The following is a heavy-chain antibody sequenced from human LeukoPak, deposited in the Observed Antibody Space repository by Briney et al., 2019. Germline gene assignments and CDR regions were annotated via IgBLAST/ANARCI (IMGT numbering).Heavy chain of an antibody. CDR3: ARDDYREYNWFDP. J-gene: IGHJ5*02. D-gene: IGHD4-11*01. V-gene: IGHV3-21*01. CDR1: GFTFSSYS. Sequence: PGGSLRLSCAASGFTFSSYSMNWVRQAPGKGLEWVSSISSSSSYIYYADSVKGRFTISRDNAKNSLYLQMNSLRAEDTAVYYCARDDYREYNWFDPWGQGTLVTVYS. CDR2: ISSSSSYI.